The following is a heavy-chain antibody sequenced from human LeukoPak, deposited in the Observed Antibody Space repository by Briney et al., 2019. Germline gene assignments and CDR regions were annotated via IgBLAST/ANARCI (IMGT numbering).Heavy chain of an antibody. CDR3: AKGFSVDSSPLSY. CDR2: ISYDGSNK. Sequence: PGRSLRLSCTASGFIFSSYGMHWVRQAPGKGLEWVAVISYDGSNKYYADSVKGRFTISRDNSKNTLYLQMNSLRDEDTAMYYCAKGFSVDSSPLSYWGQGTLVSVSS. J-gene: IGHJ4*02. D-gene: IGHD2-21*02. CDR1: GFIFSSYG. V-gene: IGHV3-30*18.